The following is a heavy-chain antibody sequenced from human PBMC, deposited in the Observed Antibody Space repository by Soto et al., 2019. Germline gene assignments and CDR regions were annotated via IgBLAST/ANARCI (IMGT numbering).Heavy chain of an antibody. D-gene: IGHD6-19*01. CDR3: AKERMEQFQVLPFFDV. CDR1: GFTFSSHG. Sequence: GGSLRLSCAVSGFTFSSHGMHWVRQAPGKGLEWVTVISYDGSNKYYSDSVRGRFTISRDNSKNTLYLQMDNLRAEDTAVYYCAKERMEQFQVLPFFDVWGQGTTVTVSS. V-gene: IGHV3-30*18. J-gene: IGHJ6*02. CDR2: ISYDGSNK.